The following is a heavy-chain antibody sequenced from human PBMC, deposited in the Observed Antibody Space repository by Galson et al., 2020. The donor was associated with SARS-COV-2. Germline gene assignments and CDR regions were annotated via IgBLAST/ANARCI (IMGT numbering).Heavy chain of an antibody. CDR2: ISFDGREK. J-gene: IGHJ4*02. CDR3: ARDVVRNSHGYLDS. V-gene: IGHV3-30*03. Sequence: GGSLRLSCAASGFSFSSYDMHWVRQAPGKGLEWVAVISFDGREKYYADSVRGRFTISRDNSKSMIFLEMSSLRNEDTAIYYCARDVVRNSHGYLDSWRQGTPVTVSS. CDR1: GFSFSSYD. D-gene: IGHD5-18*01.